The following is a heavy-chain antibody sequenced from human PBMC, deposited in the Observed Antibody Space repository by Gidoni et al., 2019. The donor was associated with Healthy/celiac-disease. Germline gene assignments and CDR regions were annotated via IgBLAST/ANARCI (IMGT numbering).Heavy chain of an antibody. V-gene: IGHV4-59*08. J-gene: IGHJ4*02. CDR2: IYYSGST. CDR3: ARHGDFWSGYYLGY. CDR1: GGSISSYY. D-gene: IGHD3-3*01. Sequence: GGSISSYYWSWIRQPPGKGLEWIGYIYYSGSTNYNPFLKSRVTISVDTSKNQFSLKLSSVTAADTALYYCARHGDFWSGYYLGYWGQGTLVTVSS.